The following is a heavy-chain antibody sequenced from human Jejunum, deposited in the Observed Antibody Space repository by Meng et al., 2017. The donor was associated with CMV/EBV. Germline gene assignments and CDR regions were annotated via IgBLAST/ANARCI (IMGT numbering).Heavy chain of an antibody. CDR2: MNGDGSSI. Sequence: EVQLVESGXGLVQPGESLRLSCAASGFTFSTYWMHWVRQTPGKGLEWVSRMNGDGSSISYRDSVKGRFTISRDNAKNTLFLQMISLRDEDTAVYYCARSPGGYFDSWGQGTLVTVSS. V-gene: IGHV3-74*01. J-gene: IGHJ4*02. CDR1: GFTFSTYW. CDR3: ARSPGGYFDS.